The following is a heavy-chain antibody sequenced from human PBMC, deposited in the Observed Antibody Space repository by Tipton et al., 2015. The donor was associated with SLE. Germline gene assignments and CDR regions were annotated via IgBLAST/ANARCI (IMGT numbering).Heavy chain of an antibody. V-gene: IGHV4-59*11. Sequence: LRLSCTVSGGSISSHYWSWIRQPPGKGLEWIGYIYYSGSTNYNPSLKSRVTISVDTSKNQFSLKLSSVTPEDTAVYYCARDNWNYGGVDYYMDVWGKGTTVTVSS. J-gene: IGHJ6*03. D-gene: IGHD1-7*01. CDR2: IYYSGST. CDR3: ARDNWNYGGVDYYMDV. CDR1: GGSISSHY.